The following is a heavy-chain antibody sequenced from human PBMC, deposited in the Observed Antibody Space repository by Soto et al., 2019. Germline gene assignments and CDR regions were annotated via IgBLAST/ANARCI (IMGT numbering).Heavy chain of an antibody. V-gene: IGHV4-34*01. CDR1: GGSFSGYQ. CDR2: INHSGTT. CDR3: AGGWRFDP. J-gene: IGHJ5*02. D-gene: IGHD1-1*01. Sequence: SETLSLTCGVYGGSFSGYQWNWIRQSPGQGLEWIGEINHSGTTKYNPSLEGRINLSVDTSKKQFPLRMFSVTAADTAIYYCAGGWRFDPWGQGTQVTVSS.